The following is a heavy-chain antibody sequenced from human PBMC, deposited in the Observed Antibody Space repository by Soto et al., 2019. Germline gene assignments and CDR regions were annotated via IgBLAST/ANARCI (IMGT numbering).Heavy chain of an antibody. D-gene: IGHD2-8*01. Sequence: GGSLRLSCAASGFTFSSYPMTWVRQAPGKGLEWVSSISGSSDTIFYADSVKGRFTISRDNSRTTLYLQMNSLRAEDMAIYYCARILYSSQRDGVDVWGQGTTVTVSS. V-gene: IGHV3-23*01. CDR1: GFTFSSYP. CDR3: ARILYSSQRDGVDV. CDR2: ISGSSDTI. J-gene: IGHJ6*02.